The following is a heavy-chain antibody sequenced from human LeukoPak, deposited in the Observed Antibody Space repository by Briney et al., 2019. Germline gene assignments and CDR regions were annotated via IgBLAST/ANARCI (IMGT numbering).Heavy chain of an antibody. CDR2: MNPNSGNT. V-gene: IGHV1-8*03. D-gene: IGHD2-21*02. CDR3: ARVLPIVVVTDGLDVFDI. Sequence: ASVKVSCKASGYTFTSYDINWVRQATGQGLEWMGWMNPNSGNTGYAQKFQGRVTITRNTSLSTAYMELSSLRSEDTAVYYCARVLPIVVVTDGLDVFDIWGQGTMVTVSS. J-gene: IGHJ3*02. CDR1: GYTFTSYD.